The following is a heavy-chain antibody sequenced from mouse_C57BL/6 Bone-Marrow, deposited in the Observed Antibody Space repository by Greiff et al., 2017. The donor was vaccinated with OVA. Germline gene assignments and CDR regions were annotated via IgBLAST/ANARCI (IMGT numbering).Heavy chain of an antibody. CDR1: GYSFTGYY. CDR2: INPSTGGT. Sequence: VQLQQSGPELVKPGASVKISCKASGYSFTGYYMNWVKQSPEKSLEWIGEINPSTGGTTYNQKFKAKATLTVDKSSSTAYMQLKSLTSEDSAVYYCARRYYGNYDFDYWGQGTTLTVSS. D-gene: IGHD2-1*01. J-gene: IGHJ2*01. CDR3: ARRYYGNYDFDY. V-gene: IGHV1-42*01.